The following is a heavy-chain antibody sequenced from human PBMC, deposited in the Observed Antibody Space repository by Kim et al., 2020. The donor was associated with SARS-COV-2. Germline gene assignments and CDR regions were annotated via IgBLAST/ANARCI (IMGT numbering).Heavy chain of an antibody. CDR3: ARVYYMDV. CDR2: SGGT. Sequence: SGGTNYAQKFQCRVTMTRDTSISTAYMELSRLRSDDTAVYYCARVYYMDVWGKGTTVTVSS. V-gene: IGHV1-2*02. J-gene: IGHJ6*03.